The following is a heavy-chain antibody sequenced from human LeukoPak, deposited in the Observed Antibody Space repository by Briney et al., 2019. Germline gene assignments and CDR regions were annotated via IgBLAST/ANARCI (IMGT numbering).Heavy chain of an antibody. Sequence: ASVKVSFKASGYTFTGYYMHWVRQAPGQGLEWMGWINPNSGGTNYAQTFQGRVTMTRDTSISTAYMELSRLRSDDTAVYYWARGTATVTAHSRYYFDYWGQGTLVTVSS. CDR3: ARGTATVTAHSRYYFDY. CDR1: GYTFTGYY. CDR2: INPNSGGT. V-gene: IGHV1-2*02. J-gene: IGHJ4*02. D-gene: IGHD5-18*01.